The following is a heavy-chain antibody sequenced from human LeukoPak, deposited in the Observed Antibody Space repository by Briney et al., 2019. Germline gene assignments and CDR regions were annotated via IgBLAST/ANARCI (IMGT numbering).Heavy chain of an antibody. J-gene: IGHJ5*02. D-gene: IGHD6-13*01. CDR3: ATVPKIAAAGTGWFDP. CDR1: GYTLTELS. CDR2: FDPEDGET. Sequence: ASVKVSCKVSGYTLTELSMHWVRQAPGKGLEWMGGFDPEDGETIYAQKFQGRVTMTEDTSTDTAYMELSSLRSEDTAVYYCATVPKIAAAGTGWFDPWGQGTLVTVSS. V-gene: IGHV1-24*01.